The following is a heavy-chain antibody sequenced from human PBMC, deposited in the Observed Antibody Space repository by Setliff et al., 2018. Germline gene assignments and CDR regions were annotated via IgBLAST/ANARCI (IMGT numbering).Heavy chain of an antibody. CDR1: GGTFSSYA. D-gene: IGHD6-19*01. Sequence: VASVKVSCKASGGTFSSYAISWVRQAPGQGLEWMGRIIPIFGTANYAQKFQGRVTITADKSTSTAYMELSSLRSEDTAVYYCARDPWQWLTTFTSAEYFQHWGQGTLGTVSS. J-gene: IGHJ1*01. CDR3: ARDPWQWLTTFTSAEYFQH. CDR2: IIPIFGTA. V-gene: IGHV1-69*06.